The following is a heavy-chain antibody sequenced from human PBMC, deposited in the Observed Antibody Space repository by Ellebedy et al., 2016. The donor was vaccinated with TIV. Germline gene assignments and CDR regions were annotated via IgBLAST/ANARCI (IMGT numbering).Heavy chain of an antibody. Sequence: MPSETLSLTCSVSGDSIYAYYWSWIRQTPGRGLEWIGYFDYSGSANYNPSLKSRVTISGDPSKNQFSLQVRSVTAADTALYYCARGRRRQDQFAPFDFWGRGILVAVST. J-gene: IGHJ4*02. D-gene: IGHD2-2*01. CDR3: ARGRRRQDQFAPFDF. V-gene: IGHV4-59*01. CDR2: FDYSGSA. CDR1: GDSIYAYY.